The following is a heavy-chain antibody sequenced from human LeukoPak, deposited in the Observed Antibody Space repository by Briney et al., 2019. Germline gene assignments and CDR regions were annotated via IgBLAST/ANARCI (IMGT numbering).Heavy chain of an antibody. V-gene: IGHV3-64*01. CDR3: ERDRSMVTTLGVYYFDY. D-gene: IGHD2-8*02. CDR1: GFTFSSYA. Sequence: GGSLRLSCAASGFTFSSYAMHWVRQAPGKGLEYVSAISSNGGSTYYANSVKGRFTISRDNSKNTLYLQMGSLRAEDMAVYYCERDRSMVTTLGVYYFDYWGQGTLVTVSS. CDR2: ISSNGGST. J-gene: IGHJ4*02.